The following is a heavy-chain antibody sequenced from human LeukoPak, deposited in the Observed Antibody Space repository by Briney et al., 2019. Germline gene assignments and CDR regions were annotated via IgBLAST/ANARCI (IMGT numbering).Heavy chain of an antibody. J-gene: IGHJ3*02. D-gene: IGHD6-13*01. CDR1: GYSFTSYW. CDR3: ARDWIAAAGPDAFDI. CDR2: IYPGDSDT. V-gene: IGHV5-51*01. Sequence: GESLKISCKGSGYSFTSYWIGWVRQMPGKGLEWMGIIYPGDSDTRYSPSFQGQVTISADKSISTAYLQWSSLKASDTAMYYCARDWIAAAGPDAFDIWGQGTMVTVSS.